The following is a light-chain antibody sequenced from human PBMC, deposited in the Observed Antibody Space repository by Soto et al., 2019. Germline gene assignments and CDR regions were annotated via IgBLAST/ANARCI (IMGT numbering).Light chain of an antibody. CDR2: DVS. J-gene: IGKJ5*01. CDR3: QQLFDSPIT. Sequence: DIQMTQSPSTLSASVGDRVTITCRASQSISSWLAWYQQTPGKAPKLLIYDVSSLQSGVPSRFSGSGSGTEFTLTISSLQPDDFATYYCQQLFDSPITFGQGTRLEIK. CDR1: QSISSW. V-gene: IGKV1-5*01.